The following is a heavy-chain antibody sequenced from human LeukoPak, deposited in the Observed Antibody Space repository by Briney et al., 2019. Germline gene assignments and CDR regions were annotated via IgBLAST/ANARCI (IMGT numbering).Heavy chain of an antibody. CDR2: INQDGSKE. J-gene: IGHJ4*02. CDR3: ARDGGVSGYDLLDY. V-gene: IGHV3-7*01. Sequence: GGSLRLSCAASGFSFSNYWMTWVRQAPGKGLKWVAHINQDGSKEYYMDSVKARFTISRDNAKNSLSLQMNSLRAEDTAVYYCARDGGVSGYDLLDYWGQGTLVTVSS. CDR1: GFSFSNYW. D-gene: IGHD5-12*01.